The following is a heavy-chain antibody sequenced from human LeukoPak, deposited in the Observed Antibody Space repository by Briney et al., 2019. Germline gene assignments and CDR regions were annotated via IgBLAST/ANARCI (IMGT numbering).Heavy chain of an antibody. D-gene: IGHD1-26*01. CDR3: ARARGSYSFDI. J-gene: IGHJ3*02. CDR2: ISNSGDTM. V-gene: IGHV3-11*04. CDR1: GFTFSDYY. Sequence: GGSLRLSCAASGFTFSDYYMGWMRQAPGKGLEWVSYISNSGDTMYYVDSVKGRFTISRDNAKSSLCLQMSSLRVEDTTIYYCARARGSYSFDIWGQGTMVTVSS.